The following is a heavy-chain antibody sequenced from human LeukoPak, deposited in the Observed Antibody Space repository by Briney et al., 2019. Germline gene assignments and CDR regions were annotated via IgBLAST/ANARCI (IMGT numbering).Heavy chain of an antibody. V-gene: IGHV3-30*03. D-gene: IGHD3-22*01. CDR2: ILNDGSSK. Sequence: PGGSLRLSCVASGFAFSSYGMHWVRQAPGKGLEWVAVILNDGSSKYYADSVKGRFTISRDNSKNTLYLQMNSLRAEDTAVYYCRGCYYDSSGFYRDYWGQGTLVTVSS. CDR1: GFAFSSYG. J-gene: IGHJ4*02. CDR3: RGCYYDSSGFYRDY.